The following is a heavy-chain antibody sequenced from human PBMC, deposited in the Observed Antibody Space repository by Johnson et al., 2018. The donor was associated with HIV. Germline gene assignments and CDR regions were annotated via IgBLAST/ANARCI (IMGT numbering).Heavy chain of an antibody. J-gene: IGHJ3*02. CDR3: ARQKNSQGRWLQFDAFDI. V-gene: IGHV3-13*01. Sequence: VQLVESGGGLVQPGGSLRLSCAASGFTFSSYDMHWVRQATGKGLEWVSVIGSVGDTNYPGSVKGRFTISRENAKNTLSLQMNSLRAEDTAVYYCARQKNSQGRWLQFDAFDIWGQGTMVTVSS. D-gene: IGHD5-24*01. CDR2: IGSVGDT. CDR1: GFTFSSYD.